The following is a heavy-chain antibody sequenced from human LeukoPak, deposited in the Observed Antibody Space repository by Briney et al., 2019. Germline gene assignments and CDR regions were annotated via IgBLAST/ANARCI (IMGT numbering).Heavy chain of an antibody. Sequence: PGGSLRLSCAASGFTFDDYGMNWVRQAPRKGLEWVSGINWNGGSTGYADFVKGRFTISRDNAKNSLYLQMNSLRAEDTALYYCGRGGVSSGYYPFDYWGQGTLVTVSS. J-gene: IGHJ4*02. CDR3: GRGGVSSGYYPFDY. CDR2: INWNGGST. CDR1: GFTFDDYG. D-gene: IGHD3-22*01. V-gene: IGHV3-20*04.